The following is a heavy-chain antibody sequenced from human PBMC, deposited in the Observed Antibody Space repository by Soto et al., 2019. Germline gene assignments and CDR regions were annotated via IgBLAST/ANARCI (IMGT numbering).Heavy chain of an antibody. CDR2: IYWNDDT. Sequence: QITLKESGPTLVKPTQTLTLTCTCSGFSLTSPGAGVGWIRQPPGKALEWLALIYWNDDTRYSPSLKSRLTITKDTSKNQVVLRMTNMDPVDAATYYCAHRGYGNYPRDNWFDPWGQGILVIVSS. D-gene: IGHD4-17*01. CDR1: GFSLTSPGAG. V-gene: IGHV2-5*01. CDR3: AHRGYGNYPRDNWFDP. J-gene: IGHJ5*02.